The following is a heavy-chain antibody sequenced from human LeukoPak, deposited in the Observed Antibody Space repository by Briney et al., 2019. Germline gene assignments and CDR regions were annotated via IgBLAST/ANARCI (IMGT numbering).Heavy chain of an antibody. D-gene: IGHD2-15*01. CDR3: ARYCNGVTSYSGYDY. V-gene: IGHV3-64*01. CDR1: GFTFSSYA. J-gene: IGHJ4*02. CDR2: ISTNGGGT. Sequence: RPGGSLRLSCAASGFTFSSYAMHWVRQTPGKGLEYVSAISTNGGGTYYANSVKGRFTISRDNSRNTLYLQMGSLRAEDMAVYFCARYCNGVTSYSGYDYWGQGTLVTVSS.